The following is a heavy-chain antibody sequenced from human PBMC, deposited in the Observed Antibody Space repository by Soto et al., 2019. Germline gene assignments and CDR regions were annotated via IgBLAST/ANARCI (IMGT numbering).Heavy chain of an antibody. V-gene: IGHV3-15*01. Sequence: EVQPVESGGGLVEPGGSIRLSCVASGFTFTKASMTWVRQAPGKGLEWVGRIKGSHAGGTTDYATSVKGRFTISRDDSKNTLYLQMNSLKTEDTSVYYCATEGGYPGSNFYGAYWGQGTLVTVSS. CDR1: GFTFTKAS. CDR2: IKGSHAGGTT. J-gene: IGHJ4*02. D-gene: IGHD1-26*01. CDR3: ATEGGYPGSNFYGAY.